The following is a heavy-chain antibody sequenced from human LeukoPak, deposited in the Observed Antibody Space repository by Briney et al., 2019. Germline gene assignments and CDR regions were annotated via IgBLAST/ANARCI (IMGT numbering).Heavy chain of an antibody. CDR1: GFTFSSYT. Sequence: GGSLRLSCAASGFTFSSYTMHWGRQAPGKGLEWVSSISITSDYIYYPDSMKGRFTISRDNAKNSLYLQMNCLRAEDTAVYYCSRARSSGSLRFVNAFDVWGQGTMVTVSS. V-gene: IGHV3-21*01. CDR3: SRARSSGSLRFVNAFDV. D-gene: IGHD1-26*01. J-gene: IGHJ3*01. CDR2: ISITSDYI.